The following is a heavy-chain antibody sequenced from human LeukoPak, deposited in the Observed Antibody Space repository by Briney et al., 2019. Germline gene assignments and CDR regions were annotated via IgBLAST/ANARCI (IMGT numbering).Heavy chain of an antibody. J-gene: IGHJ4*02. D-gene: IGHD2-21*02. CDR3: ARAQAQCGGDCYSNWGY. V-gene: IGHV3-23*01. CDR1: GFTFSSFA. Sequence: GGSLRLSCAASGFTFSSFAISWVRQAPGKGLEWVSAISGAGGNTYHSDSVKGRFTISRDNSKNTLHMQMNSLRAQDTAVYYCARAQAQCGGDCYSNWGYWGQGTLVTVSS. CDR2: ISGAGGNT.